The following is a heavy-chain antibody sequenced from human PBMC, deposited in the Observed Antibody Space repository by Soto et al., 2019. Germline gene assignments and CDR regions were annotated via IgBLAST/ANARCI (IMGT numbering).Heavy chain of an antibody. Sequence: GESRKMSCKCSAYSCTSYSIGWVRQRPGMGLEWMGIIDRGDSDTRYSPGFEGQVTISADKSISTAYLQWSSLKASDTAMYYCATTRRYSYGYFDYWGQGTLVTVSS. CDR3: ATTRRYSYGYFDY. CDR2: IDRGDSDT. J-gene: IGHJ4*02. CDR1: AYSCTSYS. D-gene: IGHD5-18*01. V-gene: IGHV5-51*01.